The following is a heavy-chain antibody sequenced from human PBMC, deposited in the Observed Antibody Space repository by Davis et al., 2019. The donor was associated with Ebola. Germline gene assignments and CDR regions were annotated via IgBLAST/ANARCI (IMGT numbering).Heavy chain of an antibody. V-gene: IGHV3-48*01. D-gene: IGHD3-3*01. CDR1: GFTFSSYS. CDR3: ARSGLSFGVVKYHYGMDA. Sequence: PSETLSLTCAASGFTFSSYSMNWVRQAPGKGLEWVSYISSSSSTIYYADSVKGRFTISRDNSKKTMYLQMNSLRGEDTAVYYCARSGLSFGVVKYHYGMDAWGKGTTVTVSS. J-gene: IGHJ6*04. CDR2: ISSSSSTI.